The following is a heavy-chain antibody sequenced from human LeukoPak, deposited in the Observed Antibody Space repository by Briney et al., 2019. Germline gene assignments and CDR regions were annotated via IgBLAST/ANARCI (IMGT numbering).Heavy chain of an antibody. V-gene: IGHV1-2*04. J-gene: IGHJ4*02. CDR3: ARRLGDSSGWGFDY. CDR1: GYTFTGYY. CDR2: INPNSGGT. D-gene: IGHD6-19*01. Sequence: ASVTVSCKASGYTFTGYYMHWVRQAPGQGLAWMGWINPNSGGTNYAQKFQGWVTMTRDTSISTAYMELSRLRSDDTAVYYCARRLGDSSGWGFDYWGQGTLVTVSS.